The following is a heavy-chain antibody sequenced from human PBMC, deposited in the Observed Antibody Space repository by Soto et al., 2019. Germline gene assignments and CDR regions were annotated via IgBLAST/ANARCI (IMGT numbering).Heavy chain of an antibody. D-gene: IGHD3-16*01. Sequence: QVQLVQSGAEVKKPGSSVKVSCKASGGTFSSYAISWVRQAPGQGLEWMGGIIRIFGTANYAQKFQGRVTITADKSTTTAYMELSRTRSDDTVVYYCAADQGERWLHLPCWFDSWGQETLVTVSS. CDR2: IIRIFGTA. CDR1: GGTFSSYA. J-gene: IGHJ5*01. V-gene: IGHV1-69*06. CDR3: AADQGERWLHLPCWFDS.